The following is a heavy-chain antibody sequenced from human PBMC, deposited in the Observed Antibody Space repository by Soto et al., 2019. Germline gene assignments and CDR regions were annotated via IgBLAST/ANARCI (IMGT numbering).Heavy chain of an antibody. CDR1: GFTFSSYA. J-gene: IGHJ6*02. CDR2: ISGSGGST. D-gene: IGHD3-10*01. CDR3: AKTYGSGSYYLYYYYGMDV. Sequence: EVQLLESGGGLVQPGGSLRLSCAASGFTFSSYAMSWVRQAPGKGLEWVSAISGSGGSTYYADSVKGRFTIPRDNSQNTLYLQMNSRRAEDTAVYYCAKTYGSGSYYLYYYYGMDVWGQGTTVTVSS. V-gene: IGHV3-23*01.